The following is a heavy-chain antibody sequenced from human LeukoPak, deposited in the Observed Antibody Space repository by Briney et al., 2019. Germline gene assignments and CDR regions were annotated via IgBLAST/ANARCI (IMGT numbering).Heavy chain of an antibody. Sequence: PGGSLRLSCAASGFIFSNYAMTWVRQAPGKGLEWVSAIIGGGGGTYYADSVKGRFTISRDNSKNTLYLQMNSLRAEDTAVYYCAKEMGITVGGSFDYWGQGTLVTVSS. CDR3: AKEMGITVGGSFDY. CDR2: IIGGGGGT. J-gene: IGHJ4*02. D-gene: IGHD6-19*01. CDR1: GFIFSNYA. V-gene: IGHV3-23*01.